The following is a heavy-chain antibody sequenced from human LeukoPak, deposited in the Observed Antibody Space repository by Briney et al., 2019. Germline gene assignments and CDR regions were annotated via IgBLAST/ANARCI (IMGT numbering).Heavy chain of an antibody. CDR3: ARMRVPIAVAAFDY. D-gene: IGHD6-19*01. CDR1: GYTFTGYY. Sequence: GASVKVSCKASGYTFTGYYMHWVRQAPGQGLEWMGWINPNSGGTNYAQKFQGRVTMTRDTSISTAYMELSRLRSDDTAVYYCARMRVPIAVAAFDYWGQGTLVTVSS. CDR2: INPNSGGT. J-gene: IGHJ4*02. V-gene: IGHV1-2*02.